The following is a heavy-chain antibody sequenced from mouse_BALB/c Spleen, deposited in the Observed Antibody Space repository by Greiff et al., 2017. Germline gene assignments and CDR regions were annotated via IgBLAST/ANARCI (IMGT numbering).Heavy chain of an antibody. Sequence: EVKLVESGGGLVKPGGSLKLSCAASGFTFSSYTMSWVRQTPEKRLEWVATISSGGSYTYYPDSVKGRFTISRDNAKNTLYLQMSSLKSEDTAMYYCTRGLGMITTAWFAYWGQGTLVTVSA. D-gene: IGHD2-4*01. V-gene: IGHV5-6-4*01. CDR2: ISSGGSYT. CDR3: TRGLGMITTAWFAY. J-gene: IGHJ3*01. CDR1: GFTFSSYT.